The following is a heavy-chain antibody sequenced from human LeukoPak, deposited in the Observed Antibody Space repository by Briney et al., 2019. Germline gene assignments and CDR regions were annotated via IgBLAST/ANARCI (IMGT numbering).Heavy chain of an antibody. Sequence: SQTLSLTCTVSGGSISSGGYYWSWIRQHPRKGLEWIGYIYYSGSTYYNPSLKSRVTISVDTSKNQFSLKLSSVTAADTAVYYCTRGYSYGDFDYWGQGTLVTVSS. CDR3: TRGYSYGDFDY. CDR1: GGSISSGGYY. D-gene: IGHD5-18*01. CDR2: IYYSGST. V-gene: IGHV4-31*03. J-gene: IGHJ4*02.